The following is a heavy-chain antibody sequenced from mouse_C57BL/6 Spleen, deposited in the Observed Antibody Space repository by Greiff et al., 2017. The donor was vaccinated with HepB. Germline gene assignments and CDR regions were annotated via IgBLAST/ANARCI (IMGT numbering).Heavy chain of an antibody. CDR2: IYPGSGST. Sequence: QVQLQQSGAELVKPGASVKMSCKASGYTFTSYWITWVNQRPGHCLEWIGDIYPGSGSTTYNEKFKSKATLTVDTSSSTAYMQLSSLTSEDSAVYYCARLYFGDYWGQGTTLTVSS. D-gene: IGHD2-1*01. V-gene: IGHV1-55*01. CDR1: GYTFTSYW. CDR3: ARLYFGDY. J-gene: IGHJ2*01.